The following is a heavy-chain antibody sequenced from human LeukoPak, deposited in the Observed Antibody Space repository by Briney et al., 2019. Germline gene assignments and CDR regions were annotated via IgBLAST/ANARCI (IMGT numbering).Heavy chain of an antibody. CDR2: IRYDGSNK. J-gene: IGHJ6*03. Sequence: PGGSLRLSCAASGFTFSSYAMHWVRQAPGKGLEWVAFIRYDGSNKYYADSVKGRFTISRDNSKNTLYLQMNSLRAEDTAVYYCANEACSSTSCYKLDYYHMDVWGKGTTVTVSS. CDR1: GFTFSSYA. V-gene: IGHV3-30*02. D-gene: IGHD2-2*02. CDR3: ANEACSSTSCYKLDYYHMDV.